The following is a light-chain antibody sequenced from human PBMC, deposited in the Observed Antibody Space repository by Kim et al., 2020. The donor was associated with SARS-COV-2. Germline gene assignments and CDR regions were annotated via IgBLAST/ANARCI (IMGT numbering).Light chain of an antibody. CDR1: SSDIGGHNR. J-gene: IGLJ1*01. CDR2: EVS. CDR3: SSYTSSNTAV. Sequence: QSALTQPPSVSGSAGQSVSITCTGTSSDIGGHNRVSWYQQTPGTAPRLMISEVSNRPSGVPDRFSGSKSGNTASLTISGLQAEDEPGYYCSSYTSSNTAVFGAGTKVPVL. V-gene: IGLV2-18*02.